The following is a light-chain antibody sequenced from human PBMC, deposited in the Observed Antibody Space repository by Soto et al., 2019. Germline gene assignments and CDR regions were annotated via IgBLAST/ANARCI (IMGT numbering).Light chain of an antibody. CDR2: EVS. V-gene: IGLV2-14*01. Sequence: QSALTQPASVSGSPVQSITISCTGSSSDVGGYNYVSWYQQHPGKAPKLMIYEVSNRPSGISNRFSGSKSGNTASLTLSGLQAEDEADYYCSSYTSSSTLVFGGGTKLTVL. CDR1: SSDVGGYNY. CDR3: SSYTSSSTLV. J-gene: IGLJ2*01.